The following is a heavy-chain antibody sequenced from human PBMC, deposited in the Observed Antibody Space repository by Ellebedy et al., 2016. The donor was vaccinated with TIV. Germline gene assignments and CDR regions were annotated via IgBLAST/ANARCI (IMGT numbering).Heavy chain of an antibody. D-gene: IGHD2-2*02. Sequence: SETLSLXXTVSGGSISSSSYYWGWIRQPPGKGLEWIGSIYYSGSTYYNPSLKSRVTISVDTSKNQFSLKLSSVTAADTAVYYCARTLGYCSSTSCYSWFNPWGQGTLVTVSS. CDR1: GGSISSSSYY. CDR3: ARTLGYCSSTSCYSWFNP. CDR2: IYYSGST. J-gene: IGHJ5*02. V-gene: IGHV4-39*01.